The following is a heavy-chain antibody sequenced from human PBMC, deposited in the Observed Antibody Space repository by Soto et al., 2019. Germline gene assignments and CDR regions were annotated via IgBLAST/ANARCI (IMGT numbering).Heavy chain of an antibody. CDR1: GYTFTNND. CDR3: ARMESFGSLNWLEP. V-gene: IGHV1-8*01. CDR2: MNPGSGDT. Sequence: VASVKISCKASGYTFTNNDVSWVRQATGQGLEWMGWMNPGSGDTGYAQKFQGRVTMTRDISIATAYMELNSLTSEDTAIYYCARMESFGSLNWLEPWGEGTLVTVSS. D-gene: IGHD5-18*01. J-gene: IGHJ5*02.